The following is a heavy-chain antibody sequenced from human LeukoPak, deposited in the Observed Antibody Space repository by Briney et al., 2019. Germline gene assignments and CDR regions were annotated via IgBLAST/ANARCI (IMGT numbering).Heavy chain of an antibody. J-gene: IGHJ3*02. Sequence: ASVKVSCKASGYTFTGYYMHWVRQAPGQGLEWMGWINPNSGGTNYAQKFQGRVTMTRDTSISTAYMELSRLRSDDTAVYYCARDHLNGYNGRAFDIWGQGTMVTVSS. V-gene: IGHV1-2*02. CDR3: ARDHLNGYNGRAFDI. CDR2: INPNSGGT. CDR1: GYTFTGYY. D-gene: IGHD5-24*01.